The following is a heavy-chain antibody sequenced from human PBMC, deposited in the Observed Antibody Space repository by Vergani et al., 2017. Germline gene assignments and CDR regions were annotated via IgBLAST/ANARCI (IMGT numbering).Heavy chain of an antibody. V-gene: IGHV4-34*01. CDR3: ARDRYYDSSGYET. D-gene: IGHD3-22*01. J-gene: IGHJ4*02. Sequence: QVQLQQWGAGLLKPSEPLSLTCAVYGWSFSGYYWRWIRQPPGKGLEWIGEINHSGSTNYNPSLTSRVTISVDTSKNQFSLKLRAVTAADTAVYYCARDRYYDSSGYETWGKGTPVTVSS. CDR2: INHSGST. CDR1: GWSFSGYY.